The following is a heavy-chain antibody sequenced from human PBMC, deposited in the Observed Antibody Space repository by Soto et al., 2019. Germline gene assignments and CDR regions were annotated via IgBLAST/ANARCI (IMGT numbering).Heavy chain of an antibody. J-gene: IGHJ4*02. V-gene: IGHV1-18*01. D-gene: IGHD5-12*01. CDR2: VSTYNGNT. CDR1: GYIFSTSG. CDR3: ARPSGYDMTLMFFDF. Sequence: QVQLVQSGAEVKKPGASVKVSCKASGYIFSTSGIIWVRQAPGQGLEWMGWVSTYNGNTNYAQKFQGRVTMTKDTSTSTAYMELRSLRSDDTAVYYCARPSGYDMTLMFFDFWGQGTLVTVSS.